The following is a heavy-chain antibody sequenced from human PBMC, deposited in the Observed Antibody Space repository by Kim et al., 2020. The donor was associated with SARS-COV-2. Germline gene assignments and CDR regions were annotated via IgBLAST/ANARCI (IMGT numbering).Heavy chain of an antibody. D-gene: IGHD6-6*01. Sequence: SETLSLTCTVSGGSISSYYWSWIRQPAGKGLEWIGRIYTSGNTNYSPSLKSRVTMSLDTSKNQFSLKLSSVTAADTAVYFCARDQHEYSSSFWFDPWGQGILVTVSS. CDR3: ARDQHEYSSSFWFDP. V-gene: IGHV4-4*07. CDR2: IYTSGNT. CDR1: GGSISSYY. J-gene: IGHJ5*02.